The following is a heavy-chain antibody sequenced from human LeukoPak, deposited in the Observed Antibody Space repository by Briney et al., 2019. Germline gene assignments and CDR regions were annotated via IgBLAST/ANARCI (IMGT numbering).Heavy chain of an antibody. J-gene: IGHJ4*02. D-gene: IGHD2-8*01. CDR2: IKQDGSEK. CDR1: GFTFRSYW. CDR3: ASTLRYCTNGVCSTFFDY. V-gene: IGHV3-7*03. Sequence: GGSLRLSCAASGFTFRSYWMSWVRQAPGKGLEWVANIKQDGSEKYYVDSVKGRFTISRDNSKNTLYLQMNSLRAEDTAVYYCASTLRYCTNGVCSTFFDYWGQGTLVTVSS.